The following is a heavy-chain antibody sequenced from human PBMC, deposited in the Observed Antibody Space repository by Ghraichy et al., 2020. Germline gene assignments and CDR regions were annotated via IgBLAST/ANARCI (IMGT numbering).Heavy chain of an antibody. J-gene: IGHJ5*02. V-gene: IGHV4-59*01. D-gene: IGHD6-19*01. CDR2: IYYSGST. CDR3: ARGVSGIAVAGTGFWFDP. Sequence: SETLSLTCTVSGGSISSYYWSWIRQPPGKGLEWIGYIYYSGSTNYNPSLKSRVTISVDTSKNQFSLKLSSVTAADTAVYYCARGVSGIAVAGTGFWFDPWGQGTLVTVSS. CDR1: GGSISSYY.